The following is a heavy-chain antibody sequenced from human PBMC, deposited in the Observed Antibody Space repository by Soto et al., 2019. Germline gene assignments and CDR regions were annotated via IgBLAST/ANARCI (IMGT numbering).Heavy chain of an antibody. V-gene: IGHV3-9*01. CDR1: GFTFDDYA. Sequence: QAGGSLRLSCAASGFTFDDYAMHWVRQAPGKGLEWVSGISWNSGSIGYADSVKGRFTISRDNAKNSLYLQMNSLRAEDTALYYCAKGVLEWPNHPHNWFDPWGQGTLVTVPQ. J-gene: IGHJ5*02. CDR2: ISWNSGSI. D-gene: IGHD3-3*01. CDR3: AKGVLEWPNHPHNWFDP.